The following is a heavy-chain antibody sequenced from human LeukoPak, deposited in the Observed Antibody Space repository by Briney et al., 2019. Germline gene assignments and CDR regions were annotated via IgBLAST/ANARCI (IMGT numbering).Heavy chain of an antibody. J-gene: IGHJ5*02. CDR2: ITKSSNYK. Sequence: GGSLRLSCAASGFTFSSYSMNWVRQAPGKGLEWVSSITKSSNYKYYADSVKGRFTVSRDNAEDSLYLQMDSLRAEDTAVYFCARDNWIAAPGAFAPWGQGILVTVSS. CDR3: ARDNWIAAPGAFAP. CDR1: GFTFSSYS. D-gene: IGHD1-20*01. V-gene: IGHV3-21*01.